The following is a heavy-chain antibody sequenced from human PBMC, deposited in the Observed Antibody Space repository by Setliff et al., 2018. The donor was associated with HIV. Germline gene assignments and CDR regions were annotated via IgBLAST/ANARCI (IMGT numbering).Heavy chain of an antibody. V-gene: IGHV3-74*01. Sequence: PGGSLRLSCGASGFSFGNHWMYWVRQAPGKGLVWVSRINSDGSITDYADSVKGRFTISRDNAKNSLYLQMNSLRAEDTAVYYCARESDCSSARCQAALEWLEWNYYYGMDVWGQGTTVTVSS. J-gene: IGHJ6*02. CDR3: ARESDCSSARCQAALEWLEWNYYYGMDV. D-gene: IGHD3-3*01. CDR1: GFSFGNHW. CDR2: INSDGSIT.